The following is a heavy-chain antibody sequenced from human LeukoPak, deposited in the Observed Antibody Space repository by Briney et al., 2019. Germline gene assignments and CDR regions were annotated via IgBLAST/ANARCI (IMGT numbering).Heavy chain of an antibody. CDR3: ARQINRYVYFDS. CDR2: IYYSGST. Sequence: SETLSLTCTVSGRSISSDYWSWIRQPPGKGLEWIGWIYYSGSTTYNPSLKSRVTMSLDTSKTQFSLKLSSVTAADTDVYYCARQINRYVYFDSWGQGTLVTVSS. V-gene: IGHV4-59*08. J-gene: IGHJ4*02. CDR1: GRSISSDY. D-gene: IGHD3-16*02.